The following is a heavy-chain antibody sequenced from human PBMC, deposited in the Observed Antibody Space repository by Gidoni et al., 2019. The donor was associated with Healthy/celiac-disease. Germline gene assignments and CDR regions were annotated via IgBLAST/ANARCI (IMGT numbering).Heavy chain of an antibody. J-gene: IGHJ4*02. CDR3: AKDRSSSWYEGDY. V-gene: IGHV3-23*01. CDR1: GFTFSSYA. CDR2: ISGSGGST. D-gene: IGHD6-13*01. Sequence: EVHLLESGGVLVQPGGSLRPSCAASGFTFSSYAMSWVRQAPGKGLEWVSAISGSGGSTYYADSVKGRFTISRDNSKNTLYLQMNSLRAEDTAVYYCAKDRSSSWYEGDYWGQGTLVTVSS.